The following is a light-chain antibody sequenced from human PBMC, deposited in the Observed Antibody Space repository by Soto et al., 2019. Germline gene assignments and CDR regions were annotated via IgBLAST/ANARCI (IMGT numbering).Light chain of an antibody. CDR2: EVS. J-gene: IGLJ3*02. Sequence: QSALTQPASVSGSPGQSITISCTGTSSDVGGYKFVSWYQQHPGKAPKLMIYEVSNRPSGVSNRFSGSKSGNTASLTISGHQAVDEADYYCSSYATSSTRVFGGGTMLTVL. CDR1: SSDVGGYKF. CDR3: SSYATSSTRV. V-gene: IGLV2-14*01.